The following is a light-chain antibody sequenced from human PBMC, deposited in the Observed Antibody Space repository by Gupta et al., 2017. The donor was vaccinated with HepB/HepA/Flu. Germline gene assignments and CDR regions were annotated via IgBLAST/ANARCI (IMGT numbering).Light chain of an antibody. V-gene: IGLV1-44*01. Sequence: QSVLTQPPSGSGTPGQTVTMSCSGSSSNIGSTTVNWYQQVPGTAPKLLIYHNNQRPSGVPDRFSGSKSGTSASLAISGLQSEDEADYYCATWDDSLSRSVFGGGTTLTV. J-gene: IGLJ2*01. CDR1: SSNIGSTT. CDR3: ATWDDSLSRSV. CDR2: HNN.